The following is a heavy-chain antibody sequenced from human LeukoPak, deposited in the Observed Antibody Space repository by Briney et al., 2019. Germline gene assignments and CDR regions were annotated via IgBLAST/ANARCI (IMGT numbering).Heavy chain of an antibody. Sequence: GGALRLSCEASGFTFGSYVMYWVRQAPGKGLEWVAGIFGSGCKAHYADSAKGRFTISRAKSKTPVYLPINSLSGEDTAAYYCGKTPTGYTSGQKPAWSVAYWGRGTLVTVSS. CDR2: IFGSGCKA. J-gene: IGHJ1*01. D-gene: IGHD6-19*01. CDR1: GFTFGSYV. CDR3: GKTPTGYTSGQKPAWSVAY. V-gene: IGHV3-23*01.